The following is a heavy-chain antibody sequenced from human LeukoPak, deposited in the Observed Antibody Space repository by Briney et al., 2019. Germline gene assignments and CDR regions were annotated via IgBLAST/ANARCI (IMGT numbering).Heavy chain of an antibody. V-gene: IGHV3-48*03. J-gene: IGHJ4*02. CDR1: GFTFSSYE. CDR3: ARDWNLNPLSSAPGY. Sequence: GGSLRLSCAASGFTFSSYEMNWVRQAPGKGLGWVSYISSSGSTIYYADSVKGRFTISRDNAKNSLYLQMNSLRAEDTAVYYCARDWNLNPLSSAPGYWGQGTLVTVSS. D-gene: IGHD1-7*01. CDR2: ISSSGSTI.